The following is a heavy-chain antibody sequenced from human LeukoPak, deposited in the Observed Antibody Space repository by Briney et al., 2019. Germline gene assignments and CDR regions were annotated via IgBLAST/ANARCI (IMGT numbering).Heavy chain of an antibody. Sequence: PGGSLRLSCAASGFTFSSYAMSWVRQAPGKGLEWVSAISGSGGSTYYADSVKGRFTISRDKSKNTVYLQMNSLRAEDTAVYYCAKVPSSSGRGYFDYWGQGTLVTVSS. CDR2: ISGSGGST. J-gene: IGHJ4*02. D-gene: IGHD6-19*01. CDR1: GFTFSSYA. CDR3: AKVPSSSGRGYFDY. V-gene: IGHV3-23*01.